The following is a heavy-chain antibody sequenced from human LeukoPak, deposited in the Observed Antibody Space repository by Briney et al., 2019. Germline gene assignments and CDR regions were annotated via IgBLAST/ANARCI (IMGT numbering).Heavy chain of an antibody. V-gene: IGHV3-9*01. CDR3: ARGGGKYQLPKVGWFDP. J-gene: IGHJ5*02. D-gene: IGHD2-2*01. CDR2: ISWNSGSI. CDR1: GFTFDDYA. Sequence: GGSLRLSCAASGFTFDDYAMHWVRQAPGKGLEWVSGISWNSGSIGYADSVKGRFTISRDNAKNSLYLQMNSLRAEDTALYYCARGGGKYQLPKVGWFDPWGQGTLVTVSS.